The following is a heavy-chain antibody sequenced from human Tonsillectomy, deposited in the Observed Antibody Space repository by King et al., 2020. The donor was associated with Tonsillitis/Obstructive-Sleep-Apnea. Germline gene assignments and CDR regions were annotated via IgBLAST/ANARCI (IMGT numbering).Heavy chain of an antibody. CDR3: ASQSSGWLDY. V-gene: IGHV5-51*01. Sequence: QLVQSGAEVKKPGESLKISCKGSGYRFTNYWIAWVRQMPGKGREWMGSIYPRDSDTSYSPSFQGHVTISVDKSISSAYLQWSSLRASDTAMYYCASQSSGWLDYWGQGTLVTVSS. J-gene: IGHJ4*02. D-gene: IGHD6-19*01. CDR2: IYPRDSDT. CDR1: GYRFTNYW.